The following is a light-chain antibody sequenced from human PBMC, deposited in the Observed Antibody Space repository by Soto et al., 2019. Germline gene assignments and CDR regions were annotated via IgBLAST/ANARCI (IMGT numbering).Light chain of an antibody. V-gene: IGKV2-30*01. Sequence: VVMTQCPLSLSVTLGHPASISCRSSQRLLYSDGNTYVTWFQKRTGQSPRRLSDKVSNRDSGVPDRCSGRGSGTDCTLKISRVEAEDVGIYYCMQGTHWPPAFGPGTKVDIK. J-gene: IGKJ1*01. CDR2: KVS. CDR1: QRLLYSDGNTY. CDR3: MQGTHWPPA.